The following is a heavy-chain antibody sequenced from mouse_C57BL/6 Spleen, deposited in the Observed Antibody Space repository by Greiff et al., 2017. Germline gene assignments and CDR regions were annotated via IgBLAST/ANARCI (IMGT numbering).Heavy chain of an antibody. CDR1: GYTFTDYN. CDR2: INPNNGGT. J-gene: IGHJ2*01. D-gene: IGHD2-3*01. CDR3: ARSGYSYYIDY. V-gene: IGHV1-18*01. Sequence: EVKLQESGPELVKPGASVKIPCKASGYTFTDYNMDWVKQSHGKSLEWIGDINPNNGGTNYNQKFKGKATLTVDKSSSTAYMELRSLTTEDTAIYYCARSGYSYYIDYWGQGTTLTVSS.